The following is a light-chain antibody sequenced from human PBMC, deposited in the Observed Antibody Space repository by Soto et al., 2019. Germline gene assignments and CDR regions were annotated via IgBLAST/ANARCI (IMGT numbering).Light chain of an antibody. CDR2: GAS. CDR1: QSVSNNY. Sequence: EIVLTQSPGTLSLSPGERATLSCRASQSVSNNYLAWYQQKPGQAPRLLIYGASNRATGIPDRFSGSGSGTDFTLTISRLEPEDFATYYCQQYYSYPRTFGQGTRLEIK. J-gene: IGKJ5*01. CDR3: QQYYSYPRT. V-gene: IGKV3-20*01.